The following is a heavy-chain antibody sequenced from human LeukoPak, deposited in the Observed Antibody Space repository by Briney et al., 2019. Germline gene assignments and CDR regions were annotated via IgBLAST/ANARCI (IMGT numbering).Heavy chain of an antibody. J-gene: IGHJ4*02. V-gene: IGHV1-2*02. CDR3: ARDLRYFDCVLPPPYYFDY. Sequence: ASVKVSCKASGYTFTDYYIHWMRQAPGQGLEWIGWINPNSGGTNYAQRFQGRVTMARDTSIRTAYMEVSGLTYDDTAVYYCARDLRYFDCVLPPPYYFDYWGQGTLVTVSS. CDR1: GYTFTDYY. CDR2: INPNSGGT. D-gene: IGHD3-9*01.